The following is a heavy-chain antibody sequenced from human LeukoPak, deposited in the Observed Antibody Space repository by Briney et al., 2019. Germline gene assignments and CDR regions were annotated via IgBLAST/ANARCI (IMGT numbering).Heavy chain of an antibody. Sequence: PGGSLRLSCEVSGFTVSSNYMTWVAQAPGKGLEWVSIIYSGGSTYYADSVKGRFAISRDNSKNTLYLQMNSLRAEDTAVFYCARDLTGDAYFDYWGQGTLVTVSS. CDR3: ARDLTGDAYFDY. CDR2: IYSGGST. J-gene: IGHJ4*02. D-gene: IGHD7-27*01. CDR1: GFTVSSNY. V-gene: IGHV3-66*01.